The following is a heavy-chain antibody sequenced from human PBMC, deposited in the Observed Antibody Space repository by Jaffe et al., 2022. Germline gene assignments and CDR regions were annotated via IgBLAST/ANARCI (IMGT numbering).Heavy chain of an antibody. CDR1: GGSISSSSYY. J-gene: IGHJ2*01. CDR3: ARPGDMNVWSGYCSGGSCYSWYFDL. Sequence: QLQLQESGPGLVKPSETLSLTCTVSGGSISSSSYYWGWIRQPPGKGLEWIGSIYYSGSTYYNPSLKSRVTISVDTSKNQFSLKLSSVTAADTAVYYCARPGDMNVWSGYCSGGSCYSWYFDLWGRGTLVTVSS. D-gene: IGHD2-15*01. CDR2: IYYSGST. V-gene: IGHV4-39*01.